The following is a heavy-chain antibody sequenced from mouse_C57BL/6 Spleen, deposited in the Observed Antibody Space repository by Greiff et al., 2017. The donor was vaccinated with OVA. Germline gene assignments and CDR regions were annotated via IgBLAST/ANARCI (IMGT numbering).Heavy chain of an antibody. CDR3: ARPNYDYGWFAY. Sequence: VQLKESGGGLVKPGGSLKLSCAASGFTFSDYGMHWVRQAPEKGLEWVAYISSGSSTIYYADTVKGRFTISRDNAKNTLFLQMTSLRSEDTAMYYCARPNYDYGWFAYWGQGTLVTVSA. D-gene: IGHD2-4*01. CDR1: GFTFSDYG. J-gene: IGHJ3*01. CDR2: ISSGSSTI. V-gene: IGHV5-17*01.